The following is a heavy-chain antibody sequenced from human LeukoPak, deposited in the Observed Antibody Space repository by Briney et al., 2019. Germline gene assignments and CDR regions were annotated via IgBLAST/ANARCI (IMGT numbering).Heavy chain of an antibody. CDR3: AKDPGKQLWSDY. CDR1: GFTFSSYA. D-gene: IGHD5-18*01. J-gene: IGHJ4*02. V-gene: IGHV3-23*01. Sequence: GRSLRLSCVAYGFTFSSYAMSCVRHAPGNWLEWVSGMGGSGDSTYYADYVQTRFTIHRDNSKNTLYLQMNSRRAEDKAVDYCAKDPGKQLWSDYWGQGTLVTVSS. CDR2: MGGSGDST.